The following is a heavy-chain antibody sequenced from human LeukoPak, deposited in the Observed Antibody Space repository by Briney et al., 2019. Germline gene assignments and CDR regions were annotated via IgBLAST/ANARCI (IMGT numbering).Heavy chain of an antibody. Sequence: ASVKVSCKASGYTLTGYYMHWVRQAPGQGLEWMGWINPNSGGTNYAQKFQGRVTMTRDTSISTAYMELSRLSSDDTAVYYCARGRGGQQLESFDYWGQGTLVTVSS. CDR3: ARGRGGQQLESFDY. J-gene: IGHJ4*02. V-gene: IGHV1-2*02. CDR1: GYTLTGYY. CDR2: INPNSGGT. D-gene: IGHD6-13*01.